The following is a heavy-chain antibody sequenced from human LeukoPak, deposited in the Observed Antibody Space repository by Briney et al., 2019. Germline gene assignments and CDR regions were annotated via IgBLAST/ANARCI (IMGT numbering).Heavy chain of an antibody. CDR3: ARVRYYDSSGDPFDY. CDR1: GGTFSSYA. J-gene: IGHJ4*02. CDR2: IIPIFGIA. Sequence: SVKVSCKASGGTFSSYAISWVRQAPGQGLEWMGRIIPIFGIANYAQKFQGRVTVTADKSTSTAYMELSSLRSEDTAVYYCARVRYYDSSGDPFDYWGQGTLVTVSS. D-gene: IGHD3-22*01. V-gene: IGHV1-69*04.